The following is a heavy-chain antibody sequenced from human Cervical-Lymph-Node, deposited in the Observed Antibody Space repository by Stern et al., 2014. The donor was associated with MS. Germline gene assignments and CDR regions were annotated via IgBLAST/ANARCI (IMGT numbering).Heavy chain of an antibody. Sequence: DQLVESGGEVKKPGASVKVSCKASGYTFTTYGITWVRQAPGQGLEWMVWISGHIGVTNNAQRFQDRVAITTDTSTSTAYMEVRSLTSDDTAVYYCARDRSGYGIFDYWGQGTLVTVSS. D-gene: IGHD5-12*01. CDR1: GYTFTTYG. J-gene: IGHJ4*02. CDR2: ISGHIGVT. CDR3: ARDRSGYGIFDY. V-gene: IGHV1-18*04.